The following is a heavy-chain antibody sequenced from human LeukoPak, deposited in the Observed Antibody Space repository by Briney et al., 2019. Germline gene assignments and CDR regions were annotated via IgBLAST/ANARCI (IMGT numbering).Heavy chain of an antibody. CDR2: IKSKTDGGTT. J-gene: IGHJ5*02. Sequence: PSETLSLTCTVSGGSISSYYWSWIRQPPGKGLEGVGRIKSKTDGGTTDYAAPVKGRFTISRDDSKTTLYLQMNSLKTEDTAVYYCTTHPSVYLWFGAHNWFAPWGQGTLVTVSS. CDR1: GGSISSYY. D-gene: IGHD3-10*01. CDR3: TTHPSVYLWFGAHNWFAP. V-gene: IGHV3-15*01.